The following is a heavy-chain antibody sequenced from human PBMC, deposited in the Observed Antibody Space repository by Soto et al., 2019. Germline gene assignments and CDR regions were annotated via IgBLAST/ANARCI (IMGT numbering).Heavy chain of an antibody. Sequence: PSETLSLTCTVSGGSISSSSYYWGWIRQPPGKGLEWIGSIYYSGSTYYNPSLKSRVTISVDTSKNQFSLKLSSVTAADTAVYYCARPLRPYGSGSYPAGDYYYGMDVWGQGTTVTVSS. D-gene: IGHD3-10*01. CDR2: IYYSGST. J-gene: IGHJ6*02. CDR1: GGSISSSSYY. CDR3: ARPLRPYGSGSYPAGDYYYGMDV. V-gene: IGHV4-39*01.